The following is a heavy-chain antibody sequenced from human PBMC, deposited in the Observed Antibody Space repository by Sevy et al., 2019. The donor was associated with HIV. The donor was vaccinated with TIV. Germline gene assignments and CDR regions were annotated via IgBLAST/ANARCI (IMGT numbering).Heavy chain of an antibody. CDR1: GGTITSLY. V-gene: IGHV4-59*08. J-gene: IGHJ4*02. CDR3: AGENAWGRGYS. CDR2: IYYNGHI. Sequence: SETLSLTCTVSGGTITSLYWNWIRQPPGKGLEWIANIYYNGHINYNPTLKSRVTLSLDTSKNQFSLRLSSVTAADTAMYYCAGENAWGRGYSWGQGTLVTVSS. D-gene: IGHD1-26*01.